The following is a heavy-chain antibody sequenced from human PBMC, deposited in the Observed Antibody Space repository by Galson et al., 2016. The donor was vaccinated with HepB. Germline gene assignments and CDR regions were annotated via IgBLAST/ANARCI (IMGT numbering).Heavy chain of an antibody. V-gene: IGHV4-39*01. J-gene: IGHJ4*02. Sequence: SETLSLTCTVSGGSIRNRSYYWGWIRQPPGKGLEWVATKFYSGSTNYNPSLKSRVTIYVDTSKNQFSLRVSSVTAADTAVYYRARPTWGSGSYVAYWGQGILVTVSS. CDR1: GGSIRNRSYY. CDR2: KFYSGST. D-gene: IGHD2-15*01. CDR3: ARPTWGSGSYVAY.